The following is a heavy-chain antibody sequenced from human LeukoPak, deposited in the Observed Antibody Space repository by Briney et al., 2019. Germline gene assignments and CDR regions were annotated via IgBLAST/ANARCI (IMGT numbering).Heavy chain of an antibody. CDR2: INPDGSTT. Sequence: GGTLRLSCAASGFTFSRYWIHWVRQAPGKGLEWVSRINPDGSTTTYADSVKGRFTISRDNAKNTVYLQMNSLRGEDTAVYYCARVLSGSWDWFDPWGQGTLVTVSS. CDR3: ARVLSGSWDWFDP. J-gene: IGHJ5*02. D-gene: IGHD3-22*01. V-gene: IGHV3-74*01. CDR1: GFTFSRYW.